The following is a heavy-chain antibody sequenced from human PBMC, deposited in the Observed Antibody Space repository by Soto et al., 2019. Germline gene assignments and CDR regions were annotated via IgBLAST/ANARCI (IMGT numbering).Heavy chain of an antibody. V-gene: IGHV3-30*18. CDR1: GFMFNAYG. Sequence: VQLVESGGGVVQPGRSLRLSCEASGFMFNAYGMHWVRQAPGKGLEWVAVISFDGNNQFYAESVKGRFSISRDNSKNTVYLEMLSLRPEDTAVFYCVKAGTIAGTGTTPRAFDVWGQGTMVTVSS. CDR2: ISFDGNNQ. CDR3: VKAGTIAGTGTTPRAFDV. J-gene: IGHJ3*01. D-gene: IGHD6-13*01.